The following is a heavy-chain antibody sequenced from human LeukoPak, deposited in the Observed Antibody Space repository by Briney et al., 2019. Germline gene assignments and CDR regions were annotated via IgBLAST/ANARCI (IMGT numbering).Heavy chain of an antibody. CDR1: GGSISSDY. J-gene: IGHJ5*02. V-gene: IGHV4-59*01. CDR3: ARDLLNWFDP. CDR2: IYYSGST. Sequence: SETLSLTCTVSGGSISSDYWSWIRQPPGKGLEWIGYIYYSGSTNYNPSLKSRVTISVDTSKYQFSLKLSSVTAADTAVYYCARDLLNWFDPWGQGTLVTVSS.